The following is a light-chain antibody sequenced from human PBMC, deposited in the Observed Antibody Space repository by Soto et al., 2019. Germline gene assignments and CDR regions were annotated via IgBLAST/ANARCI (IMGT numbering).Light chain of an antibody. CDR3: QQYNNWPPFT. J-gene: IGKJ3*01. CDR1: QSVSSN. CDR2: SAS. Sequence: EIVMTQSPATLSVSPGERATLSCRASQSVSSNLAWYQQRPGQAPRLLIYSASTRAIGIPARFSGSGSGTEFTLTISSLQSEDFAVYYCQQYNNWPPFTFGPGTKVDIK. V-gene: IGKV3-15*01.